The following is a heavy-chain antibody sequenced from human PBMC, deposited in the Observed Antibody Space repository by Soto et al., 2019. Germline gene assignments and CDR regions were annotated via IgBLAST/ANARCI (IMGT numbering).Heavy chain of an antibody. D-gene: IGHD3-10*01. V-gene: IGHV4-59*01. Sequence: PSETLSLTCTVSGGYIRSYYWSWIRQPQGKGLEWIGYIYYSGSTNYNPSLKSRVTISVYTSKNQFSLKLSFVTAADTAVYYCARVWGGAFDIWGQGTMVTVS. CDR3: ARVWGGAFDI. J-gene: IGHJ3*02. CDR1: GGYIRSYY. CDR2: IYYSGST.